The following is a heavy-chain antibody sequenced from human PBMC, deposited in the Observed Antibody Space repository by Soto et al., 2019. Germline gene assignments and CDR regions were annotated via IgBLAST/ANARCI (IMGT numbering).Heavy chain of an antibody. CDR2: IYSSGTT. CDR3: ARVRVSGAGYWVDV. D-gene: IGHD3-9*01. V-gene: IGHV3-53*01. Sequence: GGSLGLACAASRYRVYDTYIAWVRKAPGKGLEWVSVIYSSGTTYYADSVRGRFTVSRDNSKNTLFLQMNTLRAEDTAVYYCARVRVSGAGYWVDVWGQGTTVTVSS. J-gene: IGHJ6*02. CDR1: RYRVYDTY.